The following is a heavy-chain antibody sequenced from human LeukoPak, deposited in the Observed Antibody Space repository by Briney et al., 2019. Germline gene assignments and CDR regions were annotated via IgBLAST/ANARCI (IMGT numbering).Heavy chain of an antibody. D-gene: IGHD6-19*01. CDR3: ARDWVSSGWYNWFDR. CDR2: ISHDGGAT. J-gene: IGHJ5*02. CDR1: GFSVRTYG. V-gene: IGHV3-30*03. Sequence: GGSLTLSCEASGFSVRTYGMHWVRQAPGKGLEWVAMISHDGGATYYADSVARRFAISRDNSKNTLYLSMNSLRTEDTAVYYCARDWVSSGWYNWFDRWGQGTPVTVSS.